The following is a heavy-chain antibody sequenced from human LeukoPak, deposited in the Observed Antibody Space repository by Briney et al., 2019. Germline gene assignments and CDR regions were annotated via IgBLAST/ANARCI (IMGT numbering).Heavy chain of an antibody. CDR3: TRWGSWPYDY. CDR2: INHTGNT. Sequence: SETLSLTCAVSGGSVMYHSWTWIRQTPGRGLEWIGEINHTGNTNYNPSLKSRVTISIDTSKNQLSLKLTSATAADSAVYYCTRWGSWPYDYWGQGTLVTVSS. V-gene: IGHV4-34*01. D-gene: IGHD6-13*01. CDR1: GGSVMYHS. J-gene: IGHJ4*02.